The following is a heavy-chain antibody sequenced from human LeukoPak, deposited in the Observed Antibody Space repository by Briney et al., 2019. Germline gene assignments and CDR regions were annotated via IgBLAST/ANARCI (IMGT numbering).Heavy chain of an antibody. CDR3: AGDRNSDWYSPLDY. Sequence: GGSLRLSCVASGFTFTKCAMSWIRQAPGKGLEWVAIITATGDTAYYADSVKGRFTISRDNSRNTVYMQMDSLRAEDTAIYYCAGDRNSDWYSPLDYWGQGAQVTVSP. CDR1: GFTFTKCA. V-gene: IGHV3-23*01. D-gene: IGHD6-19*01. J-gene: IGHJ4*02. CDR2: ITATGDTA.